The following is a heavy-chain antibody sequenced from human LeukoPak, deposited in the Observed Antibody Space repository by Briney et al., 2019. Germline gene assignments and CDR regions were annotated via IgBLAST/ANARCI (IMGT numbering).Heavy chain of an antibody. Sequence: GGSLRLSCAASGFTFSSYSMNWVRQAPGKGLEWVSTISSSSSSYIYYADSVKGRFTISRDNAKNSLYLQMNSLRAEDTAVYYCAREGYDILTGDAFDIWGQGTMVTVSS. CDR1: GFTFSSYS. CDR3: AREGYDILTGDAFDI. D-gene: IGHD3-9*01. CDR2: ISSSSSSYI. J-gene: IGHJ3*02. V-gene: IGHV3-21*01.